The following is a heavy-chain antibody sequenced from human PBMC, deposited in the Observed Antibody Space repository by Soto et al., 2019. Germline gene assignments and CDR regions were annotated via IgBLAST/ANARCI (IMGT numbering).Heavy chain of an antibody. J-gene: IGHJ5*02. V-gene: IGHV3-23*01. CDR1: GFIFENFG. D-gene: IGHD1-26*01. CDR2: ISGSGFRK. CDR3: AKNQGVELVPLATVDWFDP. Sequence: GGSLRLSCAASGFIFENFGMSWVRQAPGKGLEWISSISGSGFRKYYADSVKGRFTISRDNSKSTVYLELNNLSAEDTAVYHCAKNQGVELVPLATVDWFDPWGQGSAVTVSS.